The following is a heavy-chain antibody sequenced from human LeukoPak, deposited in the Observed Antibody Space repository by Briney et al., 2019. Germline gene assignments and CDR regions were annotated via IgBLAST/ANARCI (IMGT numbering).Heavy chain of an antibody. CDR3: IREVQVRASASLGL. CDR2: MNSAGTTI. V-gene: IGHV3-74*01. J-gene: IGHJ3*01. D-gene: IGHD1-1*01. CDR1: GFTISGLW. Sequence: GGSLRLSCAASGFTISGLWMHWVRQVPGEGLVWVARMNSAGTTINYADSVKGRFTISRDNVRNTLHLQMNNLSLEDTAVYFCIREVQVRASASLGLWGQGTMVTVSS.